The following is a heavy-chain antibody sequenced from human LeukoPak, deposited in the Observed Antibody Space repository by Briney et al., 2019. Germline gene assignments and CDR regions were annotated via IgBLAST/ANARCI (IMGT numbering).Heavy chain of an antibody. Sequence: SETLSLTCTVSGGSISSYYWSWIRQPPGKGLEWIGYIYYSGSTNYNPSLKSRVTISVDTSKNQFSLKLSSVTAADTAVYYCAKGWGSPHTIDDWGQGTLVTVSS. J-gene: IGHJ4*02. D-gene: IGHD3-16*01. CDR3: AKGWGSPHTIDD. CDR1: GGSISSYY. CDR2: IYYSGST. V-gene: IGHV4-59*08.